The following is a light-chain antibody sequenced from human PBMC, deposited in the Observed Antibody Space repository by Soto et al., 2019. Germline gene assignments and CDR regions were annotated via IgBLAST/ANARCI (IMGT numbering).Light chain of an antibody. CDR1: QTVNSN. CDR3: QLYGNSPPMYT. Sequence: EIVMTQSPATLSVSPGERATLSCRASQTVNSNLAWYQKKPGQAPRLLIYGASTRAPGIPARFSGSGSGTEFTLTISSLQSEDFAVYYCQLYGNSPPMYTFGQGTKVEIK. V-gene: IGKV3D-15*01. CDR2: GAS. J-gene: IGKJ2*01.